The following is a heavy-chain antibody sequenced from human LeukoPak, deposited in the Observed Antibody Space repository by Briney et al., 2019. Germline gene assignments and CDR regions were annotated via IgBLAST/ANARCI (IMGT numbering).Heavy chain of an antibody. D-gene: IGHD3-10*01. Sequence: ASVKVSCKASGYTLTSYYMHWVRQAPGQGLEWMGIINPSGGSTNYAQKFQGRVTMTRDMSTRTVYMELSSLRFEDTAVYYCAKDMDVGDYGSGDYFDYCGQGTLVTVSS. CDR1: GYTLTSYY. J-gene: IGHJ4*02. CDR2: INPSGGST. V-gene: IGHV1-46*01. CDR3: AKDMDVGDYGSGDYFDY.